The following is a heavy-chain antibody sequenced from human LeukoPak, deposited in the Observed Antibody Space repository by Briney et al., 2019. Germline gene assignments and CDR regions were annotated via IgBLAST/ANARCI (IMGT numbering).Heavy chain of an antibody. CDR2: ISSSCSYI. CDR3: ARDPIVVVPAAMGQINYFDY. CDR1: GFTFSSYS. D-gene: IGHD2-2*01. J-gene: IGHJ4*02. V-gene: IGHV3-21*01. Sequence: GGSLRLSCAASGFTFSSYSMNWVRQAPGKWLEWLSSISSSCSYIYYADSVKVRFTISRDNAKNSLYLQMNSLRAEDTAVYYCARDPIVVVPAAMGQINYFDYWGQGTLVTVSS.